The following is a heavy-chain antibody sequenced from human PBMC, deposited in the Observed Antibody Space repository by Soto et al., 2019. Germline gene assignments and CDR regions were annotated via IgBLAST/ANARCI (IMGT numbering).Heavy chain of an antibody. CDR1: GGTFKGYY. V-gene: IGHV4-34*01. CDR3: ARGLPTTRSLWDY. D-gene: IGHD1-26*01. Sequence: SETLSLTCASCGGTFKGYYWSWILQPPGKGLEWIGEINHSGGTNYNPSLKSRVTISVDTSKNQFSLKLSSVTAADTAVYYCARGLPTTRSLWDYWGKGTLVTVSP. J-gene: IGHJ4*02. CDR2: INHSGGT.